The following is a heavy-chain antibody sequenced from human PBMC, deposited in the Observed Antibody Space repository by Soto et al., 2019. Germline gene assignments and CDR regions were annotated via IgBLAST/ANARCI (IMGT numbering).Heavy chain of an antibody. V-gene: IGHV1-69*02. CDR1: GGTFSSYT. CDR2: IIPILGIA. Sequence: QVQLVQSGAEVKKPGSSVKVSCKASGGTFSSYTISWVRQAPGQGLEWMGRIIPILGIANYAQKFQGRVTITADKSTSTAYMERSSLRSEDTAVYYCARSGIAAAGGGYWGQGTLVTVSA. CDR3: ARSGIAAAGGGY. J-gene: IGHJ4*02. D-gene: IGHD6-13*01.